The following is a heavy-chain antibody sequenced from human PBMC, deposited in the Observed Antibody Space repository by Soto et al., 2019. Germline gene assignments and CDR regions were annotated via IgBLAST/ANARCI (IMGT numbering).Heavy chain of an antibody. CDR1: GGSMKNYY. CDR2: IYYIGNT. CDR3: ATGYSTYLGAPWDRVRWFDT. D-gene: IGHD1-26*01. Sequence: PSETLSLTCTVSGGSMKNYYWSWIRQPPGKGLEWIGYIYYIGNTNYNPSLESRVTISVDTSKNQFSLRLSSVTTADTAVYYCATGYSTYLGAPWDRVRWFDTWGQGTLVTVSS. J-gene: IGHJ5*02. V-gene: IGHV4-59*01.